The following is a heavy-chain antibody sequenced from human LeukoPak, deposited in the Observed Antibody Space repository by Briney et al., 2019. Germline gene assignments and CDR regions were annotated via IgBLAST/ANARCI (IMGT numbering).Heavy chain of an antibody. Sequence: SETLSLTCAVSGYSISSGFCWGWVRQPPGKGLEWIGCIFHSGGTYYNPSLRSRVTISVDTSKNQFSLKLSSVTAADTAVYYCAGGLRFLEWLPAFDYWGQGTLVTVSS. CDR1: GYSISSGFC. CDR3: AGGLRFLEWLPAFDY. J-gene: IGHJ4*02. D-gene: IGHD3-3*01. V-gene: IGHV4-38-2*01. CDR2: IFHSGGT.